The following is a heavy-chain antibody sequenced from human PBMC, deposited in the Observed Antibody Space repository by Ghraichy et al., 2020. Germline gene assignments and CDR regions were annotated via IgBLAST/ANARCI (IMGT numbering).Heavy chain of an antibody. V-gene: IGHV3-21*01. CDR3: ARIVTPGYNFFMGWFDP. CDR2: ISNNGNYI. J-gene: IGHJ5*02. D-gene: IGHD3-3*01. CDR1: GFTFSSYN. Sequence: GGSLRLSCAASGFTFSSYNMNWVRQAPGKGLEWVSSISNNGNYIYYADSVKGRFTLSRDNAMKSLYLQMNSLRAEDTAVYYCARIVTPGYNFFMGWFDPWGQGTLVTVSS.